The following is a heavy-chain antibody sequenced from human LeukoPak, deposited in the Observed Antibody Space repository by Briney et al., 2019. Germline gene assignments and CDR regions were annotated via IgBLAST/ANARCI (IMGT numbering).Heavy chain of an antibody. CDR2: ISAYNGNT. J-gene: IGHJ6*03. D-gene: IGHD3-10*01. CDR3: AREGEDYGSGSYEPTYYYYYYMDV. CDR1: GYTFTSYG. V-gene: IGHV1-18*01. Sequence: GASVKVSCKASGYTFTSYGISWVRQAPGQGLEWMGWISAYNGNTNYAQKLQGRVTMTTDTSTSTAYMELRSLRSDDTAVYYCAREGEDYGSGSYEPTYYYYYYMDVWGKGTAVTVSS.